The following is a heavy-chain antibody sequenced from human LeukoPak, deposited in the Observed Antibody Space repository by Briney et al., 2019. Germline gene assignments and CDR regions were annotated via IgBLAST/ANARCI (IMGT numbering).Heavy chain of an antibody. CDR3: ARDLTGDQFFDP. Sequence: SQTLSLTCNVSGGSISNDGYYWSWIRQHPGKGLEWLGYIYYSGSTYYNPSLKSRVTLSADTSKSQFSLRLSSVTAADTAVYYCARDLTGDQFFDPWGQGTLVTVSS. CDR2: IYYSGST. V-gene: IGHV4-31*03. D-gene: IGHD7-27*01. J-gene: IGHJ5*02. CDR1: GGSISNDGYY.